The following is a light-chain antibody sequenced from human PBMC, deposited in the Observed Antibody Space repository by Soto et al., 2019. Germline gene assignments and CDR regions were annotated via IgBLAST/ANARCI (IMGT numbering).Light chain of an antibody. CDR2: RTS. V-gene: IGKV1-5*03. CDR1: QSIYSW. Sequence: DITMTQSPSTLSASVGDRVTITCRASQSIYSWLAWYQQRPGKAPRLLIYRTSTLESGVPSRFSGSGSETEFTLTINSLQPDDFATYYCQQYSIYPITFGGGTQVEI. J-gene: IGKJ4*01. CDR3: QQYSIYPIT.